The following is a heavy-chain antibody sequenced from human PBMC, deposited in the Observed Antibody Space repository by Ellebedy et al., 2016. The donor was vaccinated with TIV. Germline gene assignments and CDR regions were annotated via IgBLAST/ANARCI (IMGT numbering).Heavy chain of an antibody. D-gene: IGHD3-22*01. CDR2: IYYSGST. CDR3: ARGTDTSGYYSRFDF. Sequence: SETLSLXXTVSGGSVGIGTYYWTWIRQPPGKGLEWIGYIYYSGSTKYNPSLKSRVTMSVDTSKNQFSLKVSSVTAADTAVYYCARGTDTSGYYSRFDFWGQGTLVTVSS. CDR1: GGSVGIGTYY. V-gene: IGHV4-61*01. J-gene: IGHJ4*02.